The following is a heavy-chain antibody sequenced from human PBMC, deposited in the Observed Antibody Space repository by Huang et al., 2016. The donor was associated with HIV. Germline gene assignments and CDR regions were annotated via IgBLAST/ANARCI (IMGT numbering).Heavy chain of an antibody. V-gene: IGHV5-51*03. CDR1: GFSFTNYW. CDR3: ARPLLGYNNGYYFDY. CDR2: IYPGDSDT. D-gene: IGHD5-18*01. Sequence: EVQLVQSGAEVKKPGESLKISCKGSGFSFTNYWIGWVRQMPGKGREWVGIIYPGDSDTTYSPSFRGQVTISADKSINTAYLQWNSLKASDSAMYYCARPLLGYNNGYYFDYWGQGTLVTVSS. J-gene: IGHJ4*02.